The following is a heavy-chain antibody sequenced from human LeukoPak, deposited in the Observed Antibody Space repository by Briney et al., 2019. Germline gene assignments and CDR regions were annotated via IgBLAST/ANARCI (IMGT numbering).Heavy chain of an antibody. Sequence: ASVKVSCKASGYTFTSCDINWVRQATGQGLEWMGWVNPNSGNTGYAQKFQGRVTMTRNTSISTAYMELSSLRSEDTAVYYCAIRGYYYGSGSDNGRFDYWGQGTLVTVSS. J-gene: IGHJ4*02. CDR2: VNPNSGNT. CDR1: GYTFTSCD. CDR3: AIRGYYYGSGSDNGRFDY. D-gene: IGHD3-10*01. V-gene: IGHV1-8*01.